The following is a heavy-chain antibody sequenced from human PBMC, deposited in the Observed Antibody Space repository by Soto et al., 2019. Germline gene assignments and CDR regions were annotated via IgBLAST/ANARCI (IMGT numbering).Heavy chain of an antibody. J-gene: IGHJ4*02. V-gene: IGHV4-34*01. Sequence: SETLSLTCAVYGGSFSGYYWSWIRQPPGKGLEWIGEINHSGSTNYNPSLKSRVTISVDTSKNQFSLKLSSVTAADTAVYYCARVHGKKKYCSGGSCYPPDYWGQGTLVTVSS. CDR1: GGSFSGYY. CDR2: INHSGST. D-gene: IGHD2-15*01. CDR3: ARVHGKKKYCSGGSCYPPDY.